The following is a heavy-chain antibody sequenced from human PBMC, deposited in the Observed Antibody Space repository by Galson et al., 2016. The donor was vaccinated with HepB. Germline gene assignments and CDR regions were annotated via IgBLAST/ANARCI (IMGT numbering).Heavy chain of an antibody. J-gene: IGHJ6*02. CDR1: DYTFNNYA. D-gene: IGHD3-3*01. CDR3: ARQYNFWSGYSESYYGMDV. CDR2: IYPGDSEI. V-gene: IGHV5-51*01. Sequence: KVSCKASDYTFNNYAISWVRQKPGKGLEWMGIIYPGDSEIRYSPSFQGQVTMSVDKSISTAFLQWSSLKASDTAMYYCARQYNFWSGYSESYYGMDVWGQGTTVTVSS.